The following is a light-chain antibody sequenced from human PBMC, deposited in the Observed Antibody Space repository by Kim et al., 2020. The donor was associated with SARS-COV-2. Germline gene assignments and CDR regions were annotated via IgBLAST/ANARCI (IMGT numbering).Light chain of an antibody. J-gene: IGLJ3*02. CDR2: GVS. Sequence: QSALTQPASVSGSPGQSITLFCTGTSSDIGDYNYVSWYQQHPGTAPKLMISGVSKRPSGVSNRFSGSKSGNTASLTISGLQAEDEADYYCSSYRSTTTWVFGGATQLTVL. V-gene: IGLV2-14*01. CDR1: SSDIGDYNY. CDR3: SSYRSTTTWV.